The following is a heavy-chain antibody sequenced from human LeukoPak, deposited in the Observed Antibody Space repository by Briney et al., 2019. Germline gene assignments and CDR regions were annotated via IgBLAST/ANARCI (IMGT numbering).Heavy chain of an antibody. V-gene: IGHV3-23*01. Sequence: PGGSLRLSCAASGFTFSSYAMSWVRQAPGKGLEWVSAISGSGGSTYNADSVKGRFTISRDNSKNALYLQMNGLRAEDTAVYYCARDPNGDYIGAFDMWGRGTLVTVSS. J-gene: IGHJ3*02. CDR2: ISGSGGST. CDR1: GFTFSSYA. D-gene: IGHD4-17*01. CDR3: ARDPNGDYIGAFDM.